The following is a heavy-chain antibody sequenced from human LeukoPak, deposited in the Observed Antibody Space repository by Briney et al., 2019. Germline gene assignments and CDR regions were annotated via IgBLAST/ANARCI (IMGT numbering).Heavy chain of an antibody. CDR2: ISTSGNT. D-gene: IGHD6-13*01. CDR1: GGSISGCY. CDR3: ARRGGREQLIPYSLDY. Sequence: SETLSLTCTVYGGSISGCYLNWIRQPPGKGLEWIGYISTSGNTNYNPSLKSRVTISVDTSRNQYSLRLSSVTSADTAVYYWARRGGREQLIPYSLDYWGQGTLVTVSS. V-gene: IGHV4-4*09. J-gene: IGHJ4*02.